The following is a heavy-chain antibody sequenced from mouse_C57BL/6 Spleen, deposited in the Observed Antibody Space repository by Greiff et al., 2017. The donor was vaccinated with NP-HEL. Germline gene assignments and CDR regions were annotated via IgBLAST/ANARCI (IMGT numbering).Heavy chain of an antibody. V-gene: IGHV2-5*01. Sequence: QVQLQQSGPGLVQPSQSLSITCTVSGFSLTSYGVHWVRQSPGKGLEWLGVIWRGGSTDYNAAFMSRLSITKDNSKSQVFFKMNSLQADDTAIYYCAKNDAYYSNYVDVWGTGTTVTVSS. J-gene: IGHJ1*03. CDR2: IWRGGST. CDR1: GFSLTSYG. D-gene: IGHD2-5*01. CDR3: AKNDAYYSNYVDV.